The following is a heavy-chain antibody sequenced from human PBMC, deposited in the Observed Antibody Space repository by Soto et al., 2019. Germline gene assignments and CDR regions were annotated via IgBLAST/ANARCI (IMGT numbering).Heavy chain of an antibody. CDR1: GFTLQNYA. CDR2: LIGGHYGT. CDR3: AKGKSTGDIDWFDP. J-gene: IGHJ5*02. D-gene: IGHD3-10*01. Sequence: GALRVSCTASGFTLQNYAMAWVRQGPGKGLEWVSTLIGGHYGTAYSYSVKGRFTVSRDNSKNCLYLQMNSLGVEDTAMYFCAKGKSTGDIDWFDPWGQGSLVT. V-gene: IGHV3-23*01.